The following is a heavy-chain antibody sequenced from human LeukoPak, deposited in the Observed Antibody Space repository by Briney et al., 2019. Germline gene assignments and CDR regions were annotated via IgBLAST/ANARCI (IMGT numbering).Heavy chain of an antibody. Sequence: SETLSLTCTVSGGSISSYYWSWIRQPPGKGLEWIGYISYIGSTNYNPSLKSRVTISVDTSKNQFSLRLSSVTAADTAVYYCARDPTTVTKGLDIWGQGTMVTVSS. CDR2: ISYIGST. CDR3: ARDPTTVTKGLDI. D-gene: IGHD4-17*01. V-gene: IGHV4-59*01. J-gene: IGHJ3*02. CDR1: GGSISSYY.